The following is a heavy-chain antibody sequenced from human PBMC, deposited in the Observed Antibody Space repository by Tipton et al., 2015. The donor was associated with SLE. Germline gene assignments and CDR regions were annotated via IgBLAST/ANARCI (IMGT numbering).Heavy chain of an antibody. Sequence: SLRLSCAASGFTFSSYSLNWVRQAPGKGPEWVSSINSRSYYITYADSVKGRFTISRDNAKNMLYLQMGSLRDEDMGVYYCARRATTNSYDYWSRGTLVTVSS. CDR3: ARRATTNSYDY. J-gene: IGHJ4*02. CDR2: INSRSYYI. D-gene: IGHD1-26*01. V-gene: IGHV3-21*01. CDR1: GFTFSSYS.